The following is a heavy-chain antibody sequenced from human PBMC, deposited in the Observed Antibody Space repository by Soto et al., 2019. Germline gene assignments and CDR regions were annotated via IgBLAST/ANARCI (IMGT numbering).Heavy chain of an antibody. CDR2: IYYSGTT. Sequence: SETLSPTYNTSGSTIRTGDYYRSWIRQPPGKGLEWIGYIYYSGTTYYNPSLKSRVTISVDRSKNQFSLKLSSVTAADTAVYYCARHFSVDYFDYWGQGALVTVS. CDR1: GSTIRTGDYY. CDR3: ARHFSVDYFDY. J-gene: IGHJ4*02. V-gene: IGHV4-30-4*02.